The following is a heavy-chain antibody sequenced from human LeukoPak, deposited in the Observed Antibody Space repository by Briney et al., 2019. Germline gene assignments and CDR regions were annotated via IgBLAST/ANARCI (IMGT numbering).Heavy chain of an antibody. D-gene: IGHD6-13*01. Sequence: GESLKISCKASGYSFTGYWIGWVRQMPGQGLEWMGIIYPDDSDTRYSPSFQGQVTISADKSASTAYLQWGSLQASDTAIYYCARQRARYTGTFYYFYYMDVWGTGTTVTISS. CDR1: GYSFTGYW. CDR3: ARQRARYTGTFYYFYYMDV. CDR2: IYPDDSDT. V-gene: IGHV5-51*01. J-gene: IGHJ6*03.